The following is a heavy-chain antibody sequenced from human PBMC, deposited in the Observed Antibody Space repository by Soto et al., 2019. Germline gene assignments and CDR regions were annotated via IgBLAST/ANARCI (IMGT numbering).Heavy chain of an antibody. D-gene: IGHD1-7*01. J-gene: IGHJ6*03. Sequence: HPGGSLRLSCAASGFTFSSYAINWVRQAPGKGLVWVSAISGSGGCIYYADSVKGRFTISRDNSKNTLYLQMNSLRAEDTAVYYCAKSRTGTLYFYYMDVWGKGTTVTVSS. CDR2: ISGSGGCI. V-gene: IGHV3-23*01. CDR3: AKSRTGTLYFYYMDV. CDR1: GFTFSSYA.